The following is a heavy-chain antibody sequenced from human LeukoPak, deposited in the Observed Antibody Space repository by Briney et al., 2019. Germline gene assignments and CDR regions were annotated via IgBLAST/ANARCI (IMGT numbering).Heavy chain of an antibody. CDR1: GFTLSSYS. V-gene: IGHV3-21*01. CDR2: IGSSSSYI. D-gene: IGHD4-17*01. Sequence: GGSLRLSCAASGFTLSSYSMNWVRQAPGKGLEWVSSIGSSSSYIYYADSVKGRFTISRDNAKNSLYLQMNSLRAEDTAVYYCATKDTYGPPYWGQGTLVTVSS. J-gene: IGHJ4*02. CDR3: ATKDTYGPPY.